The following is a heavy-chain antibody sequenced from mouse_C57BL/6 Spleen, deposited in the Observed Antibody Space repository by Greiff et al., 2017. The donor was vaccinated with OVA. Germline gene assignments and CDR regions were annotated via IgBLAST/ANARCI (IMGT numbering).Heavy chain of an antibody. CDR2: FHPYNDDT. J-gene: IGHJ2*01. Sequence: VKLQESGAELVKPGASVKMSCKASGYTFTTYPIEWMKQNHGKSLEWIGNFHPYNDDTKYNEKFKGKATLTVEKSSSTVYLELSRLTSDDSAVYYCARGHYGSSLHYFDYWGQGTTLTVSS. V-gene: IGHV1-47*01. D-gene: IGHD1-1*01. CDR3: ARGHYGSSLHYFDY. CDR1: GYTFTTYP.